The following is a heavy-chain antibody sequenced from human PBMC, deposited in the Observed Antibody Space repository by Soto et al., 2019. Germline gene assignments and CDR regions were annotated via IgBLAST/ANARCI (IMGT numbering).Heavy chain of an antibody. CDR3: ARSSRPGRSSAWRLDY. CDR2: INQAGSEK. Sequence: GGSLRLSCAASGFTFSSYWMSWVRQAPGKGLEWVANINQAGSEKYYVDSVKGRFTISRDNAKNSLYLQMNSLRAEDTAVYYCARSSRPGRSSAWRLDYWGQGTRVTVPS. V-gene: IGHV3-7*01. D-gene: IGHD6-25*01. CDR1: GFTFSSYW. J-gene: IGHJ4*02.